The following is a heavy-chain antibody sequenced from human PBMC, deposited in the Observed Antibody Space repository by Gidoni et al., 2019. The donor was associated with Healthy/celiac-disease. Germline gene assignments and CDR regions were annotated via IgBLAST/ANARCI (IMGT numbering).Heavy chain of an antibody. V-gene: IGHV4-39*02. J-gene: IGHJ6*03. CDR2: FYYGGST. CDR1: GDSISSSTYY. Sequence: QVQLQESGPGLVKPSETLSLTCTVSGDSISSSTYYWGWIRQPPGKGLEWIGSFYYGGSTYYNPSLKSRVTMSVDTSKNQFSLKLISVTAADTAMYYCAREDRWMVTTPYYYYMDVWGKGTTVTVSS. CDR3: AREDRWMVTTPYYYYMDV. D-gene: IGHD4-17*01.